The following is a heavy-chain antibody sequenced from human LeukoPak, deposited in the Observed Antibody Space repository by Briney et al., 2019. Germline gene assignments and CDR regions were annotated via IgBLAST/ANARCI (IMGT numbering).Heavy chain of an antibody. D-gene: IGHD3-22*01. CDR2: IKTDGSEK. Sequence: GGSLRLSCEGSGFTFSNYWMGWVRQAPGKGLQWVANIKTDGSEKYYVDSVKDRFTISRDNAKNLLYLQMNSLRAEDTAVYYCATYSSLNRREFQYWGQGTLLTASS. CDR1: GFTFSNYW. V-gene: IGHV3-7*01. CDR3: ATYSSLNRREFQY. J-gene: IGHJ1*01.